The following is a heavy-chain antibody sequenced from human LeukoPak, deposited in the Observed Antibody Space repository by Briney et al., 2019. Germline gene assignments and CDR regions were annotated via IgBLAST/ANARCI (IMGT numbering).Heavy chain of an antibody. CDR1: GFTFSNYG. CDR3: AKGEQLYFDF. Sequence: GGSLRLSCAASGFTFSNYGVHWVRQAPGRGLEWVALIQFDGSNKYYADSVKGRFTISGDNSKNTLYLQMNSLSAADTAVYYCAKGEQLYFDFWGQGTLVTVSS. J-gene: IGHJ4*02. D-gene: IGHD5-18*01. CDR2: IQFDGSNK. V-gene: IGHV3-30*02.